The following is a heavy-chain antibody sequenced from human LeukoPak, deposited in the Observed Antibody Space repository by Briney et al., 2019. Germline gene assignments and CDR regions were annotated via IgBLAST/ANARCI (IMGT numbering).Heavy chain of an antibody. D-gene: IGHD3-10*01. CDR2: ISGSGGST. CDR1: GFTFSSYA. V-gene: IGHV3-23*01. CDR3: ATTTQGELLWFGGLYFDY. J-gene: IGHJ4*02. Sequence: GGSLRLSCAASGFTFSSYAMSWVRQAPGKGLEWVSAISGSGGSTYYADSVKGRFTISRDNSKNTLYLQMNSLRAEDTAVYYCATTTQGELLWFGGLYFDYWGQGTLVTVSS.